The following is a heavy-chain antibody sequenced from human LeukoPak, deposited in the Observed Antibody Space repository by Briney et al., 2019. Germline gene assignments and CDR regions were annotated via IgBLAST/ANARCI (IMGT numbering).Heavy chain of an antibody. J-gene: IGHJ4*02. CDR1: GFTFSSYA. Sequence: GGSLRLSCAASGFTFSSYAMSWVRQAPGKGLEWVSAISGSGGSTYYADSVKGRFTISRDNSKNTLYLQMNSLRAEDTAVYYCARVGKFNRGYFDYWGQGTLVTVSS. CDR3: ARVGKFNRGYFDY. V-gene: IGHV3-23*01. D-gene: IGHD3-10*01. CDR2: ISGSGGST.